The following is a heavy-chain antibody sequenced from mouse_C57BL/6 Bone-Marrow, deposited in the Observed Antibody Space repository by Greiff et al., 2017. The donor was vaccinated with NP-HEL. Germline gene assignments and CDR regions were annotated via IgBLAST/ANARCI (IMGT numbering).Heavy chain of an antibody. Sequence: QVQLQQSGAELVRPGASVKLSCKASGYTFTDYYINWVKQRPGQGLEWIARIYPGSGNTYYNEKFKGKATLTAEKSSSTAYMQLSSLTSEDSAVYFCARSSLLLRFPAWFAYWGQGTLVTVSA. V-gene: IGHV1-76*01. CDR1: GYTFTDYY. D-gene: IGHD1-1*01. CDR3: ARSSLLLRFPAWFAY. CDR2: IYPGSGNT. J-gene: IGHJ3*01.